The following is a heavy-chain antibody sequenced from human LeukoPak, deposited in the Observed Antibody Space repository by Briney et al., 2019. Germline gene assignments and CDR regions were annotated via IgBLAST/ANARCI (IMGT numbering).Heavy chain of an antibody. CDR3: ARDPYGGSDY. CDR2: IKQDGSEK. D-gene: IGHD4-23*01. V-gene: IGHV3-7*04. J-gene: IGHJ4*02. Sequence: TGGSLRLSCAASGFTFSNYWMSWVRQAPGKGLEWVANIKQDGSEKYYVDSVKGRFTISRDNAKNSLYLQMNSLGAEDTAVYRCARDPYGGSDYWGQGTLVTVSS. CDR1: GFTFSNYW.